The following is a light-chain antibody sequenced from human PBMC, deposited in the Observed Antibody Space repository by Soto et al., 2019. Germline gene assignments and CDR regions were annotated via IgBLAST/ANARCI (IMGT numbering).Light chain of an antibody. CDR2: GAS. J-gene: IGKJ1*01. CDR1: QSVSSY. CDR3: QQYNNWWT. Sequence: EIVLTQSPATLSLSPGERATLSCRASQSVSSYLAWYQQKPGQVPRLLIYGASTRATGIPARFSGSGSGTEFTLTISSLQSEDFAVYYCQQYNNWWTFGQGTKVEIK. V-gene: IGKV3-15*01.